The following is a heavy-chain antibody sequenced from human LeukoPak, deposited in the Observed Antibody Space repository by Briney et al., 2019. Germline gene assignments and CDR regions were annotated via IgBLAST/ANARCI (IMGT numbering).Heavy chain of an antibody. CDR2: MNPNSGNT. CDR3: ARSFNGAYYYYYGMDV. Sequence: ASVKVSCKASGYTFTSYDINWVRQATGQGLEWMGWMNPNSGNTGYAQKFQGRVTMTRNTSISAAYMELSSLRSEDTAVCYCARSFNGAYYYYYGMDVWGQGTTVTVSS. CDR1: GYTFTSYD. V-gene: IGHV1-8*01. J-gene: IGHJ6*02. D-gene: IGHD2-8*01.